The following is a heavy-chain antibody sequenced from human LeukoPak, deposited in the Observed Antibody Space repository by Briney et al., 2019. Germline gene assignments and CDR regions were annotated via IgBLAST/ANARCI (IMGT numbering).Heavy chain of an antibody. CDR1: GYTFSSYA. J-gene: IGHJ4*02. Sequence: GGSLRLSCAASGYTFSSYAMHWVRQAPGKGLEWVAVISYDGSNKYYADSVKGRFTISRDSSKNTLYLQMNSLRAEDTAVYYCARDSDILTGYYFVYWGQGTLVTVSS. CDR2: ISYDGSNK. D-gene: IGHD3-9*01. V-gene: IGHV3-30*04. CDR3: ARDSDILTGYYFVY.